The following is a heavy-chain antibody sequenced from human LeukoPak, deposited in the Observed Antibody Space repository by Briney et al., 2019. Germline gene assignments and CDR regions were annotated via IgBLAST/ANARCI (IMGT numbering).Heavy chain of an antibody. Sequence: GGSLRLSCVASGFIFTTHGMHWVRQAPGKRPQWVAFIRNDGSDKYYADPVKGRFTISRDTSKNTLYVQMSSLRPEDTALYYCARDADWAFDYWGQGTLVTVSS. CDR3: ARDADWAFDY. CDR2: IRNDGSDK. D-gene: IGHD2-21*01. CDR1: GFIFTTHG. J-gene: IGHJ4*02. V-gene: IGHV3-30*02.